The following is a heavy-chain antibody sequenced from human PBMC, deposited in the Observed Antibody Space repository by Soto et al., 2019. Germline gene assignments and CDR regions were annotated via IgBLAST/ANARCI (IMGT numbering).Heavy chain of an antibody. CDR3: ARDAISRGYYLASDY. J-gene: IGHJ4*02. CDR1: GFTFSSYS. Sequence: GGSLRLSCAASGFTFSSYSMNWVRQAPGKGLEWVSSISSSSSYIYYADSVKGRFTISRDNAKNSLYLQMNSLRAEDTAVYYCARDAISRGYYLASDYSGQGPLVTVSS. V-gene: IGHV3-21*01. D-gene: IGHD3-22*01. CDR2: ISSSSSYI.